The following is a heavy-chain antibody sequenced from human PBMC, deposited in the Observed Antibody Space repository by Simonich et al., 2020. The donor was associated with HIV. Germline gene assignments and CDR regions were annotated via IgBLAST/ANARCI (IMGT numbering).Heavy chain of an antibody. CDR2: INHSGLT. CDR3: ARRDRELILYFDY. CDR1: GGSFSGYY. V-gene: IGHV4-34*01. D-gene: IGHD3-3*01. J-gene: IGHJ4*02. Sequence: QVQLQQWGAGLLKPSETLSLTCAVYGGSFSGYYWSGIRQPPGKGLEWIGEINHSGLTNYKSSLNSRATISVDKSKNQFSLKLSSVTAADTAIYYCARRDRELILYFDYWGQGNLVTVSS.